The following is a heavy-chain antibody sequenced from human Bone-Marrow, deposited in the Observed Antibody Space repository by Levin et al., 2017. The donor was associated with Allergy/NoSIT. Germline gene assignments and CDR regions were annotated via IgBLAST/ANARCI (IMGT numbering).Heavy chain of an antibody. CDR3: ARHTRTSGWYVGNPC. V-gene: IGHV5-10-1*01. Sequence: PGGSLRLSCKGSGYTFTSYWITWVRQMPGKGLEWMGRIDPSDSYTNYSPSFQGHVTFSVDQSISTAYLQWTSLKASDTAIYFCARHTRTSGWYVGNPCWGQGTQVTVSS. CDR1: GYTFTSYW. J-gene: IGHJ4*02. CDR2: IDPSDSYT. D-gene: IGHD6-19*01.